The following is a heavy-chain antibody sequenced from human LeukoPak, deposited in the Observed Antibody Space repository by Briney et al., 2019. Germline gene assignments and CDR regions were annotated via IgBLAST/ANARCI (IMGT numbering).Heavy chain of an antibody. CDR3: ARHSYNYYGLDV. V-gene: IGHV4-59*08. CDR2: IYYSGTT. Sequence: PSETLSLTCTVSGGSISPYYWSWIRQPPGKGLEWIGYIYYSGTTNYNPSLKSRVTMSVDPSNNHLSLRLTSVTAADTALYYCARHSYNYYGLDVWGQGTTITVSS. CDR1: GGSISPYY. J-gene: IGHJ6*02.